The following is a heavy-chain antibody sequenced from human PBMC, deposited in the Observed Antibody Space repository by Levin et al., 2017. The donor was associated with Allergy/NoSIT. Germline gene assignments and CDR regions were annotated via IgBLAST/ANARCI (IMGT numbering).Heavy chain of an antibody. V-gene: IGHV3-7*01. CDR1: GFTFSNNW. Sequence: GGSLRLSCVTSGFTFSNNWMSWVRQAPGKGLEWVASIKQDGSEKYYVDSVKGRFTISRDNAKNSLYLQTNSLRAEDTAVYYCVVGGTTFSYWGQGTLATVSS. CDR3: VVGGTTFSY. D-gene: IGHD1-26*01. J-gene: IGHJ4*02. CDR2: IKQDGSEK.